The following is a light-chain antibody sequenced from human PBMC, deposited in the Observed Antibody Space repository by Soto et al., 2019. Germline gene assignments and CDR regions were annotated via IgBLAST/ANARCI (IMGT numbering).Light chain of an antibody. CDR3: VLYVGSGISV. J-gene: IGLJ2*01. Sequence: QTVVTQEPSFSVSPGGTVTLTCGFSSGSVSTGYYPSWYQQTPGQAPRTLIYSTNTRSSGVPDRFSGSILGNKAALTITGAQADDEADYYCVLYVGSGISVFGGGTKLTVL. CDR1: SGSVSTGYY. V-gene: IGLV8-61*01. CDR2: STN.